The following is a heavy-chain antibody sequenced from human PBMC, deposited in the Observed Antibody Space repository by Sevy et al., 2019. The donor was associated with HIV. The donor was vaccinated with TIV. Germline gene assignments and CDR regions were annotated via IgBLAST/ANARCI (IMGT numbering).Heavy chain of an antibody. V-gene: IGHV3-11*01. J-gene: IGHJ5*02. CDR2: ISSSGSTI. Sequence: GGSLRLSCAASGFTFSDYYMSWIRQAPGKGLEWVSYISSSGSTIYYADSVKGRFTISRDNAKNSLYLQMNSLRAEDTAVYYCGKSITMVRGYNWFDPWGQGTLVTVSS. CDR3: GKSITMVRGYNWFDP. CDR1: GFTFSDYY. D-gene: IGHD3-10*01.